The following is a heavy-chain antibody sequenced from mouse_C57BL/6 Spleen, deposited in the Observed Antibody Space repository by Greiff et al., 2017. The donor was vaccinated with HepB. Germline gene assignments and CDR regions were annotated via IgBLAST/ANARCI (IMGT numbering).Heavy chain of an antibody. CDR1: GYTFTDYE. V-gene: IGHV1-15*01. CDR2: IDPETGGT. CDR3: TRKSITTGYY. J-gene: IGHJ2*01. Sequence: VQRVESGAELVRPGASVTLSCKASGYTFTDYEMHWVKQTPVHGLEWIGAIDPETGGTAYNQKFKGKAILTADKSSSTAYMELRSLTSEDSAVYYCTRKSITTGYYWGQGTTLTVSS. D-gene: IGHD1-1*01.